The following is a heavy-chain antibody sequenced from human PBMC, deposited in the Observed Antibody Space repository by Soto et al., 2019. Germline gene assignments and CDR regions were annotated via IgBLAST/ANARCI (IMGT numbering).Heavy chain of an antibody. CDR1: GFTFSDHY. V-gene: IGHV3-72*01. CDR2: TRNKANSYTT. D-gene: IGHD2-2*01. CDR3: ARGGYCSSTSCHSDYYGMDV. Sequence: GGSLRLSCAASGFTFSDHYMDWVRQAPGRGLEWVGRTRNKANSYTTEYAASVKGRFTISRDDSKDSLYLQMNSLKTEDTAVYYCARGGYCSSTSCHSDYYGMDVWGQGTTVTVSS. J-gene: IGHJ6*02.